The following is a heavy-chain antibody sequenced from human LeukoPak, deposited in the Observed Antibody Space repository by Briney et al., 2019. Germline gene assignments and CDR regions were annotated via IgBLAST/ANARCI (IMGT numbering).Heavy chain of an antibody. D-gene: IGHD3-22*01. CDR2: INPNSGGT. CDR1: GDTFTGYY. V-gene: IGHV1-2*02. Sequence: ASVKVSCKASGDTFTGYYMNWVRQAPGQGLEWMGWINPNSGGTNYAQKLQGRVTMTTDTSTSTAYMELRSLRSDDTAVYYCARDIGSSGFDAFDSWGQGTMVTVSS. J-gene: IGHJ3*02. CDR3: ARDIGSSGFDAFDS.